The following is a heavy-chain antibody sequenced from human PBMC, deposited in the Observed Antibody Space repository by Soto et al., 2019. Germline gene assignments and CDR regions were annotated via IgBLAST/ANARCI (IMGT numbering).Heavy chain of an antibody. D-gene: IGHD3-10*01. Sequence: PGGSLRLSCAASGFTFSSYAMSWVRQXPGKGLEWVSAISGSGGSTYYADSVKGRFTISRDNSKNTLYLQMNSLRAEDTAVYYCAKGRGLVLWFGELFAFDYWGQGTLVTVSS. CDR2: ISGSGGST. V-gene: IGHV3-23*01. CDR1: GFTFSSYA. J-gene: IGHJ4*02. CDR3: AKGRGLVLWFGELFAFDY.